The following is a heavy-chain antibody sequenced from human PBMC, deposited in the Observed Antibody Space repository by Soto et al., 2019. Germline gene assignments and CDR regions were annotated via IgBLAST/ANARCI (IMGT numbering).Heavy chain of an antibody. J-gene: IGHJ6*02. CDR3: ARLSRASFALDV. Sequence: GESLKISCKGSGYSFITDWISWVRQMPGKGLEWMGRIDPTDSYTKYSPSFEGHVTISADKSISTAYLQWSSLKASDSAVYYCARLSRASFALDVWGQGTTVTVSS. D-gene: IGHD3-16*01. CDR2: IDPTDSYT. V-gene: IGHV5-10-1*01. CDR1: GYSFITDW.